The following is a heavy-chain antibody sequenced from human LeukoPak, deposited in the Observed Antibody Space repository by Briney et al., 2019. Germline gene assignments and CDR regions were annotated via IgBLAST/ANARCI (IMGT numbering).Heavy chain of an antibody. J-gene: IGHJ4*02. Sequence: GGSLRLSCAASGFTFSSYSMNWVRQAPGKGLEWVSSISSSSSYIYYADSVKGRFTISRDNAKNSLYLQMNSLRAEDTAVYYCAGGEVVVVPAALDYWGQGTPVTVSS. CDR3: AGGEVVVVPAALDY. CDR1: GFTFSSYS. D-gene: IGHD2-2*01. CDR2: ISSSSSYI. V-gene: IGHV3-21*01.